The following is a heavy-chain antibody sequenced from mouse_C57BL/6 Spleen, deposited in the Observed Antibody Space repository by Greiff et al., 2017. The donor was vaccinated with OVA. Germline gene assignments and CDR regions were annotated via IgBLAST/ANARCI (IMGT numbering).Heavy chain of an antibody. CDR2: INPNNGGT. Sequence: EVQLQQSGPELVKPGASVKIPCKASGYTFTDYNMDWVKQSHGKSLEWIGDINPNNGGTIYNQKFKGKATLTVDKSSSTAYMELRSLTSEDTAVYYCARRGDYDEDWFAYWGQGTLVTVSA. CDR1: GYTFTDYN. J-gene: IGHJ3*01. CDR3: ARRGDYDEDWFAY. D-gene: IGHD2-4*01. V-gene: IGHV1-18*01.